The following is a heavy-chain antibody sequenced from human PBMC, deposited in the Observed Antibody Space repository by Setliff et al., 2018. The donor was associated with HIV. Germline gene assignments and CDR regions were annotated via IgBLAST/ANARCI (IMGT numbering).Heavy chain of an antibody. D-gene: IGHD4-17*01. CDR1: GASITSHY. CDR2: IYSTGST. V-gene: IGHV4-59*11. Sequence: PSETLSLTCTVSGASITSHYWSWIRQSPGRELEWIGYIYSTGSTNYNPSLQSRVSISMDASKNKFSLKVTSVTSADTAFYYCAKGAGFYGDYSFDYWGQGNLVTVSS. J-gene: IGHJ4*02. CDR3: AKGAGFYGDYSFDY.